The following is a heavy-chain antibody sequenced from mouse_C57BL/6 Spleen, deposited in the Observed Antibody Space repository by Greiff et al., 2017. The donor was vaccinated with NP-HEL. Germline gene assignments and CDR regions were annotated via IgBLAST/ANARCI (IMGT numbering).Heavy chain of an antibody. CDR1: GYTFTSYW. J-gene: IGHJ1*03. Sequence: QVQLQQSGAELVKPGASVKMSCKASGYTFTSYWITWVKQRPGQGLEWIGDIYPGSGSTKYNEKFKSKATLTVDQSSSTAYMQLSRLTSEDSAVYYCAREGNGNYSFDVWGTGTSVTASS. CDR3: AREGNGNYSFDV. D-gene: IGHD2-1*01. V-gene: IGHV1-55*01. CDR2: IYPGSGST.